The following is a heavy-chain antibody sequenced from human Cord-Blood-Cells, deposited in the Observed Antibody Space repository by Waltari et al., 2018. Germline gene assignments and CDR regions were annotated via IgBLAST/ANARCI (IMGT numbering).Heavy chain of an antibody. V-gene: IGHV3-48*02. J-gene: IGHJ4*02. CDR2: IISSSSTI. CDR1: GFTFSSYS. Sequence: EVQLVESGGGLVQPGGSLRLSCAASGFTFSSYSMNWVRQAPGKWLEWVSYIISSSSTIYYADSVKGRFTIARDNAKNSLYLQMNSLGDEDTAVYYCARSSNWGGVDYWGQGTLVTVSS. D-gene: IGHD7-27*01. CDR3: ARSSNWGGVDY.